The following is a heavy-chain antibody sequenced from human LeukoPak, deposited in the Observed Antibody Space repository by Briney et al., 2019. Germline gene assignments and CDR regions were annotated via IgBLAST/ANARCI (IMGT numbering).Heavy chain of an antibody. Sequence: LETLSLTCTVSGGSIRSYYWTWIRQPPGKGLEWIGYMYYTGSTKYNPSLKSRVSISVDTSKNQFSLTLTSVTAADTAVYYCAAVVVSGTPYFDYWGQGTLVTVSS. V-gene: IGHV4-59*03. CDR2: MYYTGST. CDR1: GGSIRSYY. CDR3: AAVVVSGTPYFDY. J-gene: IGHJ4*02. D-gene: IGHD2-21*02.